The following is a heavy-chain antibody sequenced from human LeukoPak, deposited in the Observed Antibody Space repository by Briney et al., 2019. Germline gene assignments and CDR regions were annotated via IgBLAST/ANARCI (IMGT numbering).Heavy chain of an antibody. Sequence: GGSLRLSCAASGFTFSSYGMHWVREAPGKALEWVAVIWYDGSNKYYADSVKGRFTISRDNSKNTLYLQMNSLRAEDTAVYYCARDRGITMVRGVTRLGFDPWGQGTLVTVSS. CDR2: IWYDGSNK. V-gene: IGHV3-33*01. J-gene: IGHJ5*02. CDR3: ARDRGITMVRGVTRLGFDP. CDR1: GFTFSSYG. D-gene: IGHD3-10*01.